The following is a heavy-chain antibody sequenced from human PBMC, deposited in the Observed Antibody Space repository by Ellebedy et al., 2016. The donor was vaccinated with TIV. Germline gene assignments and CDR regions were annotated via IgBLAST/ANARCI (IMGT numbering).Heavy chain of an antibody. CDR1: GYTFTNYG. CDR2: INTGNGDT. Sequence: AASVKVSCKATGYTFTNYGMHWMRQAPGQRLEWMGWINTGNGDTRYSQRLQGRVTITRDTAASTAYMELSSLKSDDTAVYYCARGLASSGAPCWGQGTLVTVSS. CDR3: ARGLASSGAPC. J-gene: IGHJ4*02. D-gene: IGHD2-8*02. V-gene: IGHV1-3*04.